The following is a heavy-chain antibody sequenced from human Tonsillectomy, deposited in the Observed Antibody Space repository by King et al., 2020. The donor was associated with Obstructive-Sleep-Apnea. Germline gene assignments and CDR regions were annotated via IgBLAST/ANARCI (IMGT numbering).Heavy chain of an antibody. CDR1: GFTFSDYY. Sequence: HVQLVESGGGLVKPGGSLRLSCAASGFTFSDYYMSWIRQAPGKGLEWVSRISSSGSFTNYADSVKGRLTVSRDNAKNSLYLQMNSLRAEDTAVYYCVRGGTAMINYWGQGTLVTVSS. V-gene: IGHV3-11*06. J-gene: IGHJ4*02. CDR3: VRGGTAMINY. D-gene: IGHD5-18*01. CDR2: ISSSGSFT.